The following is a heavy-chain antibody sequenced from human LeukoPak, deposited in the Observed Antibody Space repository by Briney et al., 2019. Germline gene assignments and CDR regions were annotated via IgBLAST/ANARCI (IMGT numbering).Heavy chain of an antibody. CDR1: GGSFSGYY. Sequence: SETLSLTCAVYGGSFSGYYWSWIRQPPGKGLEWIGEINHSGSTNYNPSLKSRVTISVDTSKNRFSLKLSSVTAADTAVYYCARGGYSYGFSYWGQGTLVTVSS. V-gene: IGHV4-34*01. D-gene: IGHD5-18*01. CDR3: ARGGYSYGFSY. J-gene: IGHJ4*02. CDR2: INHSGST.